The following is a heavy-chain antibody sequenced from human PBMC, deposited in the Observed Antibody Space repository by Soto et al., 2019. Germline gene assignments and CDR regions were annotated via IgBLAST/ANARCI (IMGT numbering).Heavy chain of an antibody. CDR2: LSAKNGNT. D-gene: IGHD6-13*01. Sequence: GASVKVSCKASGYTFINYGISWVRQAPVQGLEWMGWLSAKNGNTNYAQKFQGRVTLTTDTSTTTAYMELKNLRSDDTAVYYCARVLPRLYAPAAATGDYWGQGTLVTVSS. V-gene: IGHV1-18*01. CDR3: ARVLPRLYAPAAATGDY. J-gene: IGHJ4*02. CDR1: GYTFINYG.